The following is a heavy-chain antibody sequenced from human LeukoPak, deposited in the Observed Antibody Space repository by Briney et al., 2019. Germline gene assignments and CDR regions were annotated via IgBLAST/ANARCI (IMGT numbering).Heavy chain of an antibody. CDR2: VNPSSGST. V-gene: IGHV1-46*01. CDR3: ARAVGPRGGNWFDP. Sequence: ASVKVSCKAFGYTFTSYFMHWVRQAPGQGLEWMGVVNPSSGSTTYSQKFQGRVTMTRDTSTSTVYMDLSSLRSEDTAVYYCARAVGPRGGNWFDPWGQGTLVTVSS. D-gene: IGHD1-26*01. CDR1: GYTFTSYF. J-gene: IGHJ5*02.